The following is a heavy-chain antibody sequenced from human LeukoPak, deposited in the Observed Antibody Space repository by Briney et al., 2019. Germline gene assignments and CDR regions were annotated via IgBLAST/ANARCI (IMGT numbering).Heavy chain of an antibody. CDR1: GGSISSYY. Sequence: PSETLSLTCTVSGGSISSYYWSWIRQPPGKGLEWIGYIYYSGSTNYNPSLKSRVTISVDTSKNQFSLKLSSVTAADTAVYYCARVAGGSIFGVVIQRGWFDPWGQGTLVTVSS. V-gene: IGHV4-59*01. CDR2: IYYSGST. CDR3: ARVAGGSIFGVVIQRGWFDP. D-gene: IGHD3-3*01. J-gene: IGHJ5*02.